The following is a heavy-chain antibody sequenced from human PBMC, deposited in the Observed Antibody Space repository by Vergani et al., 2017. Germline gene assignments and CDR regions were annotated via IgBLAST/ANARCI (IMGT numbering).Heavy chain of an antibody. CDR3: AKDQDYSNTRGGFDY. J-gene: IGHJ4*02. Sequence: EVQLLESGGGLVQPGGSLRLSCAASGFTFSSYAMSWVRQAPGKGLEWVSAIRGSGGSTYYADSVKGRFTISRDNSKNTLYLQMNSLRAEDTAVYYCAKDQDYSNTRGGFDYWGQGTLVTVSS. CDR1: GFTFSSYA. D-gene: IGHD4-11*01. CDR2: IRGSGGST. V-gene: IGHV3-23*01.